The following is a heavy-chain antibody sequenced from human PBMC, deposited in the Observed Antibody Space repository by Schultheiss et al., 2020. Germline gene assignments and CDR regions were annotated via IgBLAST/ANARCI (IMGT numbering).Heavy chain of an antibody. D-gene: IGHD2-8*01. J-gene: IGHJ6*02. CDR2: VYYSGST. CDR1: GGSFSGYY. CDR3: SSWSPYYGMDV. Sequence: SETLSLTCAVYGGSFSGYYWSWIRQPPGKGLEWIGYVYYSGSTNYNPSLKSRVTISVDTSKNQFSLKLSSVTAADTAVYYCSSWSPYYGMDVWGQGTTVTVSS. V-gene: IGHV4-59*08.